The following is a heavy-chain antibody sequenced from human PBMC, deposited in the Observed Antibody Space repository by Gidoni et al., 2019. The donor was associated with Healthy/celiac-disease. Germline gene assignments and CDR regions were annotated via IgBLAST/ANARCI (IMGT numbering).Heavy chain of an antibody. CDR3: ARAKYSSGWYAS. Sequence: QVQLQQWGAGLLKPSETLSLTCAVYGGSFSGYYWSWIRQPPGKGLEWIGEINHSGSTNYNPSLKSRVTISVDTSKNQFSLKLSSVTAADTAVYYCARAKYSSGWYASWGQGTTVTVSS. J-gene: IGHJ6*02. CDR1: GGSFSGYY. CDR2: INHSGST. D-gene: IGHD6-19*01. V-gene: IGHV4-34*01.